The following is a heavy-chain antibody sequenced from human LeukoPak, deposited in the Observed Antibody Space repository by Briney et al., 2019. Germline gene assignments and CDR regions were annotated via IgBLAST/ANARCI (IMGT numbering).Heavy chain of an antibody. D-gene: IGHD3-10*01. CDR1: GGSISSGGYY. J-gene: IGHJ3*02. CDR2: IYYSGST. CDR3: AREITSDAFDI. V-gene: IGHV4-31*03. Sequence: PSETLSLTCTVSGGSISSGGYYWSWIRQHPGKGLEWIGYIYYSGSTYYNPSLKSRVTISVDTSKNQFSLKLSSVTAADTAVYYCAREITSDAFDIWGQGIMVTVSS.